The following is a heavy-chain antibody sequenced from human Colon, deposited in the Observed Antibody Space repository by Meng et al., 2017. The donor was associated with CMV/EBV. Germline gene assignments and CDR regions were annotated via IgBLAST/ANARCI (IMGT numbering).Heavy chain of an antibody. Sequence: QLPLPEPGPGSVKPSETLALTCTVSGGSISSSSYYWGWLRQPPGKGLEWIGSIYYSGSTYYNPSLKSRVTISVDTSKNQFSLKLSSVTAADTAVYYCARATLTIFGVVIPPHWFDPWGQGTLVTVSS. CDR2: IYYSGST. CDR3: ARATLTIFGVVIPPHWFDP. V-gene: IGHV4-39*07. CDR1: GGSISSSSYY. D-gene: IGHD3-3*01. J-gene: IGHJ5*02.